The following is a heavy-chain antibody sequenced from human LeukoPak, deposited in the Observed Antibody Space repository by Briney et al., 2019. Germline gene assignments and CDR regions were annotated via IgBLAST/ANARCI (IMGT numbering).Heavy chain of an antibody. CDR3: ARGKAVAGTFSWFDP. D-gene: IGHD6-19*01. Sequence: HPGGSLRLSCAASGFTFSVYWMHWVRQAPGRGLVWVSLINSDGSSTRYADSVKGRFTISRDNAKNTLYLQMNSLRAEDTAVYYCARGKAVAGTFSWFDPWGQGTLVTVSS. V-gene: IGHV3-74*01. J-gene: IGHJ5*02. CDR1: GFTFSVYW. CDR2: INSDGSST.